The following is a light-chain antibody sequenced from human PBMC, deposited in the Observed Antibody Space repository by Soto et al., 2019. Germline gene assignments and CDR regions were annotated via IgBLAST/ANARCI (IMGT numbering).Light chain of an antibody. Sequence: EIVLTQSPATLSLSPGERATLSCRASQSVSRYLAWYQQKPGQAPRLLIYDASNRATDIPARFSGSGSGTEFTLTISSLEPEDFAVYYCQQRSDWPSTFGGGTKVQIK. CDR3: QQRSDWPST. J-gene: IGKJ4*01. V-gene: IGKV3-11*01. CDR1: QSVSRY. CDR2: DAS.